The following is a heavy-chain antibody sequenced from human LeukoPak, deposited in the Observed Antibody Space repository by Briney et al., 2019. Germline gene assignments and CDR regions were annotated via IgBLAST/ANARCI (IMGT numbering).Heavy chain of an antibody. Sequence: SETPSPTRTVSGVSLSSLYLRWIRQPPREGLEWIGYIYYSGSTNYNPSLKSRVTISVDTSKNQFSLKLSSVTAADTAVYYCARAEVKGGYFDYWGQGTLVTVSS. V-gene: IGHV4-59*01. D-gene: IGHD3-16*01. CDR3: ARAEVKGGYFDY. CDR2: IYYSGST. J-gene: IGHJ4*02. CDR1: GVSLSSLY.